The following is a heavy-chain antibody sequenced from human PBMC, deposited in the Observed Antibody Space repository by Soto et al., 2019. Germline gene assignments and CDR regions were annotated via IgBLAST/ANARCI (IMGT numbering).Heavy chain of an antibody. CDR3: AKELGKGGGSVFGY. CDR2: ISGRSDNT. J-gene: IGHJ4*02. CDR1: GFTFGSYA. V-gene: IGHV3-23*01. Sequence: EVQLLESGGGLVQPGESLRLSCEASGFTFGSYAMSWVRQAPGKGLEWVAAISGRSDNTYYTDSVKGRFTISRDNSRSTLHLQMTSRRSVDTAVYICAKELGKGGGSVFGYCGRGIQVTGSS. D-gene: IGHD2-15*01.